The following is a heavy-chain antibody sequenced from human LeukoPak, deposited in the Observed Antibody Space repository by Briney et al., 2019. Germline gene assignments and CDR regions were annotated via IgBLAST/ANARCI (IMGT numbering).Heavy chain of an antibody. J-gene: IGHJ4*02. V-gene: IGHV3-74*01. D-gene: IGHD6-19*01. CDR3: AKNSDSSGNPFDY. CDR1: GFTFSNYW. Sequence: GGSLRLSCVASGFTFSNYWMHRVRQPPGKGLVWVSRIYVDGRTTNYADSVKGRFTISRDNAKNTVYLQTNSLRAEDTAVYYCAKNSDSSGNPFDYWGQGTLVTVSS. CDR2: IYVDGRTT.